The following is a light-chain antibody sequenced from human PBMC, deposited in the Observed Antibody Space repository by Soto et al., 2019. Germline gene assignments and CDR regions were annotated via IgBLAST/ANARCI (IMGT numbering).Light chain of an antibody. Sequence: QSVLTQPPSVSEAPRQRVTISGSGSSSNIGNNAVNWYQQLPGKAPKLLIYYDDLLPSGVSDRFSVSKSGTSASLAISGLKSEDEADYYCAAWDDSLNGRLFGGGTKLTVL. V-gene: IGLV1-36*01. CDR3: AAWDDSLNGRL. J-gene: IGLJ3*02. CDR1: SSNIGNNA. CDR2: YDD.